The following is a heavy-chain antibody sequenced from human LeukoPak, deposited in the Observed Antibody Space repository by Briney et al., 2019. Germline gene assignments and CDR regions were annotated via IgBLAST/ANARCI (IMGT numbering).Heavy chain of an antibody. V-gene: IGHV3-21*01. D-gene: IGHD2-21*02. J-gene: IGHJ4*02. Sequence: GGSLRLSCAASGFTFSNYNMNWVRQAPGKGLEWVSSISSSGSYIYYAASMKGRFTISRDNAKNSLYLQMNSLRAEDTAVYYCASRASCGGDCYQFDYWGQGTLVTVSS. CDR2: ISSSGSYI. CDR3: ASRASCGGDCYQFDY. CDR1: GFTFSNYN.